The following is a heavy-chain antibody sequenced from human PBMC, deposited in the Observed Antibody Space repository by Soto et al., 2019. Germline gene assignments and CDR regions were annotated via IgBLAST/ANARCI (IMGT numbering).Heavy chain of an antibody. CDR3: ARDFWGLSHFDH. CDR1: GFTFDTYA. CDR2: FSGAGGST. D-gene: IGHD3-16*01. J-gene: IGHJ4*02. Sequence: GGSLRLSCAASGFTFDTYAMSWVRQAPGKGLEWVPGFSGAGGSTYYADSVKGRFTISRDNSKNILYLQMNSLRTEDTAVYYCARDFWGLSHFDHWGQGALVTVSS. V-gene: IGHV3-23*01.